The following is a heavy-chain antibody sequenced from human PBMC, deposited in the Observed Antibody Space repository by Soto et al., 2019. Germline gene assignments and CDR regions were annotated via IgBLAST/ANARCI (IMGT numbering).Heavy chain of an antibody. Sequence: PSEILSLTCTVSGGSISSSSYYWGWIRQPPGKGLEWIGSIYYSGSTYYNPSLKSRVTISVDTSKNQFSLKLSSVTAADTAVYYCVPSNWFDPWGQGTLVTVS. J-gene: IGHJ5*02. CDR3: VPSNWFDP. CDR2: IYYSGST. CDR1: GGSISSSSYY. V-gene: IGHV4-39*01.